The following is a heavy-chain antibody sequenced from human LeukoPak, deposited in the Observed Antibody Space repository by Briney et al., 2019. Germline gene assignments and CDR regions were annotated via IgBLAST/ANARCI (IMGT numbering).Heavy chain of an antibody. CDR2: IGNLHMQRGGHT. J-gene: IGHJ4*02. CDR1: GFSISNGHF. D-gene: IGHD1-26*01. Sequence: SETLSLTCTVTGFSISNGHFWGWIRQRPGKGLEWIGNIGNLHMQRGGHTYYNPSLKSGATLSADPSKQLFSLSLASVTAADTAVYYCASRWDRMQFDESFDYWGQGMLVTVSS. V-gene: IGHV4-38-2*02. CDR3: ASRWDRMQFDESFDY.